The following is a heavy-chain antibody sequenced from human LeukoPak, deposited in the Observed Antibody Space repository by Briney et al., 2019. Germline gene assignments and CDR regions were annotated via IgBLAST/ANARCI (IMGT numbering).Heavy chain of an antibody. CDR2: INPNSGGT. CDR3: ATGPRSIAAAGTSDY. D-gene: IGHD6-13*01. J-gene: IGHJ4*02. Sequence: ASVKVSCKASGYTFTGYYMHWVRQAPGQGREWMGWINPNSGGTNYAQKFQGRVTMTRDTSISTAYMELSRLRSDDTAVYYCATGPRSIAAAGTSDYWGQGTLVTVSS. CDR1: GYTFTGYY. V-gene: IGHV1-2*02.